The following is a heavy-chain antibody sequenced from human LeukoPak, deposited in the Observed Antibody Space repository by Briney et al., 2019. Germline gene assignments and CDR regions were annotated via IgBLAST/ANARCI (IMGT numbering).Heavy chain of an antibody. D-gene: IGHD3-9*01. CDR1: GYTFTKYG. CDR3: ARTYDVLTGRDS. V-gene: IGHV1-18*01. J-gene: IGHJ4*02. Sequence: ASVKVSCRASGYTFTKYGINWVRLAPGQGLEWVGWISTSNGNTDYGKKFQGRLTLTTDTSTSTAYMELRSLRSDDTAVYFCARTYDVLTGRDSWGQGTLVTVSS. CDR2: ISTSNGNT.